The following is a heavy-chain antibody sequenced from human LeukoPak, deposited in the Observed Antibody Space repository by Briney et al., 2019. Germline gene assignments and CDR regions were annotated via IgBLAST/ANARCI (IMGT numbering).Heavy chain of an antibody. Sequence: GGSLRLSCAVSGFTFSDYYMSWIRQPPGKGLEWVSYISSSGSTIYYADSVKGRFTISRDNAKNSLYLQMNSLRAEDTAVYYCAALDYGDYPVDYWGQGTLVTVSS. CDR3: AALDYGDYPVDY. D-gene: IGHD4-17*01. CDR2: ISSSGSTI. J-gene: IGHJ4*02. CDR1: GFTFSDYY. V-gene: IGHV3-11*01.